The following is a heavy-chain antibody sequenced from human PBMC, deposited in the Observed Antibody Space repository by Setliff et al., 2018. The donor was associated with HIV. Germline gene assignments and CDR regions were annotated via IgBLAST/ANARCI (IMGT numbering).Heavy chain of an antibody. J-gene: IGHJ4*02. V-gene: IGHV3-72*01. CDR3: VRAAAGLDI. CDR1: GFSFSDYY. CDR2: TTNKANNYIR. Sequence: PGGSLRLSCAASGFSFSDYYIDWVRQAPGKGLEWVGRTTNKANNYIREYAASVQGRFTISRDDSNDSLFLQMNNLKTEDTAVYYCVRAAAGLDIWSQGILVTVSS.